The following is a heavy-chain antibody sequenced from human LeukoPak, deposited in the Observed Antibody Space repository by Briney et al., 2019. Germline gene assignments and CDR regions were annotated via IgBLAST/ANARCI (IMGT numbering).Heavy chain of an antibody. CDR1: GFSFDDYA. CDR2: ISWNSANI. D-gene: IGHD3-22*01. J-gene: IGHJ3*02. CDR3: AKEYYYDSSGYADAFDI. Sequence: PGGSLRLSCAASGFSFDDYAMHWVRQGPGKGLEWVSGISWNSANIDYADSVKGRFTIARDNAKNSLYLQMNSLRAEDTALYYCAKEYYYDSSGYADAFDIWGQGTMVTVSS. V-gene: IGHV3-9*01.